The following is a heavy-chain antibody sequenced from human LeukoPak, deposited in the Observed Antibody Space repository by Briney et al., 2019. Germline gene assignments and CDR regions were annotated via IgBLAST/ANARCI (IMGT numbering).Heavy chain of an antibody. CDR1: GGSISSGDYY. D-gene: IGHD2-15*01. CDR2: IYYSGST. J-gene: IGHJ4*02. V-gene: IGHV4-30-4*01. CDR3: ARGYCSGGSCAVFDY. Sequence: PSETLSLTCTVSGGSISSGDYYWSWIRQPPGKGLEWIGYIYYSGSTYYNPSLKSRVTISVDTSKNQFSLKLSSVTAADTAVYYCARGYCSGGSCAVFDYWGQGTLVTVSS.